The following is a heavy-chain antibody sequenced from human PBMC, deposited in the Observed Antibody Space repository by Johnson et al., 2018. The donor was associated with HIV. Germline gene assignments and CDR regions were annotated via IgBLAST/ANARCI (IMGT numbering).Heavy chain of an antibody. D-gene: IGHD6-19*01. CDR1: GFTFSSYA. Sequence: VQLVESGGGVVQPGRSLRLSCAASGFTFSSYAMHWVRQAPGKGLEWVAVISYDGSNKYYADSVKGRFTISRDNSKNTLYLQMNSLRAEDTAVYYSGKDRAVAGKGHDAFDIWGQGTMVTVSS. J-gene: IGHJ3*02. V-gene: IGHV3-30*04. CDR3: GKDRAVAGKGHDAFDI. CDR2: ISYDGSNK.